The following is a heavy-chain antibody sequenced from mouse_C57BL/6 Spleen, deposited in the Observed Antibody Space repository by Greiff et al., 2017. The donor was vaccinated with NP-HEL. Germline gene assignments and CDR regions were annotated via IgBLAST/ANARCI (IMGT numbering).Heavy chain of an antibody. J-gene: IGHJ4*01. CDR3: ARSRTYYYGSDYAMGY. CDR2: INPGSGGT. Sequence: QVQLQQSGAELVRPGTSVKVSCKASGYAFTNYLIEWVKQRPGQGLEWIGVINPGSGGTNYNEKFKGKATLTADKSSSTAYMQLSSLTSEDSAVYFCARSRTYYYGSDYAMGYWGQGTSVTVSS. V-gene: IGHV1-54*01. CDR1: GYAFTNYL. D-gene: IGHD1-1*01.